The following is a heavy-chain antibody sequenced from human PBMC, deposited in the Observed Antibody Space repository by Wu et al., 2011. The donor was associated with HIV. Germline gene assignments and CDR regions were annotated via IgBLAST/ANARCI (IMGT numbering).Heavy chain of an antibody. CDR3: ARGGYSYGYLDYYHMDV. V-gene: IGHV1-46*04. CDR2: INPSGGST. J-gene: IGHJ6*03. Sequence: QVQLVQSGAEVKKPGASVKVSCKASGYTFTSYYMHWVRQAPGQGLEWMGIINPSGGSTNYAQKLQGRVTMTRDTSTSTVYMELSSLRSEDTAVYYCARGGYSYGYLDYYHMDVWGKGTTATVSS. D-gene: IGHD5-18*01. CDR1: GYTFTSYY.